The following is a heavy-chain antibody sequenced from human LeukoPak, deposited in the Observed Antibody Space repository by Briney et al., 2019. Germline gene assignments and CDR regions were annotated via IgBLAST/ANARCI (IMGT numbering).Heavy chain of an antibody. J-gene: IGHJ4*02. CDR1: GFTFSSYA. CDR3: ARGSDYYDSSGYLK. Sequence: PGGSLRLSCAASGFTFSSYAMHWVRQAPGKGLEWVAVISYDGSNKYYADSVKGRFTISRDNSKNTLYLQMNSLRAEDTAVYYCARGSDYYDSSGYLKWGQGTLVTVSS. V-gene: IGHV3-30-3*01. D-gene: IGHD3-22*01. CDR2: ISYDGSNK.